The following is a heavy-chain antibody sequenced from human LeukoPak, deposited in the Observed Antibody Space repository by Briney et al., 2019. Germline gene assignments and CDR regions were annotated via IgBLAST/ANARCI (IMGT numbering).Heavy chain of an antibody. Sequence: GGSLGLSGAASGFTFSSYGIHGVRQAPAKGRRGGAVISYDRSNKYYADPVKGRFTISRDNSKNTLYLQMNSLRAEDTAVYYCARDPIQLWSFDYWGQGTLVTVSS. CDR3: ARDPIQLWSFDY. CDR1: GFTFSSYG. D-gene: IGHD5-18*01. V-gene: IGHV3-30*03. CDR2: ISYDRSNK. J-gene: IGHJ4*02.